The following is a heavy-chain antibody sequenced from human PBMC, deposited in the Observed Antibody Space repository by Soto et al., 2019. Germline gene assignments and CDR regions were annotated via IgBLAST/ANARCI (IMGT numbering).Heavy chain of an antibody. CDR3: ARKGARSSWGFDY. V-gene: IGHV4-4*02. D-gene: IGHD6-13*01. Sequence: QVQLQESGPGLVKPSGTLSLTCAVSSGSISSSSWWSWVRQPPGKGLEWIGEVYHSGSTNYNPSLKSRVTIAVDKSKKQFSLKLSSVTAADTAVYYCARKGARSSWGFDYWGQGTLVTVSS. CDR1: SGSISSSSW. CDR2: VYHSGST. J-gene: IGHJ4*02.